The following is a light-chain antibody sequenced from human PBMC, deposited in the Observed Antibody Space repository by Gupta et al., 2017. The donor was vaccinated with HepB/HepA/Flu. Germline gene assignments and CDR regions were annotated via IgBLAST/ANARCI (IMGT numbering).Light chain of an antibody. V-gene: IGKV1-5*03. Sequence: EIQMQTSPSTPSASVGDRVTITCRASQSISNWLAWYQQKPGKAPKLLIYKASSLESGVPSRFSGSGSGTEFTLTISSLQPDDFATYYCQQYNTNSETFGQGTKVEI. CDR3: QQYNTNSET. CDR1: QSISNW. CDR2: KAS. J-gene: IGKJ1*01.